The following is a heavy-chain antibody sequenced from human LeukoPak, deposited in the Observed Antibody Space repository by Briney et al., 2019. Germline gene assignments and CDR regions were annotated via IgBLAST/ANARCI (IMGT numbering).Heavy chain of an antibody. J-gene: IGHJ4*02. CDR1: KFTFSNYA. CDR2: ISYDGSNK. D-gene: IGHD5-24*01. Sequence: PGGSLRLSCAASKFTFSNYAMHWVRQAPGKGLEWVAVISYDGSNKYYADSVKGRFTISRDNSKNTLYLQMNSLRAEDTAVYYCVRAREPNILGNWGQGTLVTVSS. CDR3: VRAREPNILGN. V-gene: IGHV3-30-3*01.